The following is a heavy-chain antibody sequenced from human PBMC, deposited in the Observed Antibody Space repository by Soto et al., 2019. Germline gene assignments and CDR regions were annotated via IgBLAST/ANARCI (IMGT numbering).Heavy chain of an antibody. V-gene: IGHV3-23*01. CDR2: IGSGGAST. CDR3: AKGGGLDY. CDR1: GFAFSTYS. J-gene: IGHJ4*02. Sequence: EVQLLESGGGLVQPGGPLRLSCAASGFAFSTYSMSWVRQAPGKGLEWVSLIGSGGASTYYADSVKGRFTISRDNSRNTLYLQMNSLRAEDTTIYFCAKGGGLDYWGQGVLVTVSS. D-gene: IGHD3-16*01.